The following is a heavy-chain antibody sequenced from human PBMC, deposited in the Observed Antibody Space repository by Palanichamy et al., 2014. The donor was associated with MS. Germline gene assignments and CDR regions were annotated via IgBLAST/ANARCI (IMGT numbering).Heavy chain of an antibody. D-gene: IGHD3-16*01. V-gene: IGHV4-59*01. J-gene: IGHJ4*02. CDR3: ARGGPSSKYFDY. CDR2: IYNSGST. CDR1: GGSISSDY. Sequence: LQESGPRTGEAFETLSLTCTVSGGSISSDYWSWIRQPPGKGLEWIGYIYNSGSTNYNSSLQSRVTMSLDTSKNQFSLKLSSVTAADTAAYYCARGGPSSKYFDYWGQGTLVTVSS.